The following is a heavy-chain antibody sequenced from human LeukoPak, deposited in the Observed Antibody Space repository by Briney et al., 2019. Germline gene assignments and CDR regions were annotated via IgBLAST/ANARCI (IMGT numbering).Heavy chain of an antibody. CDR3: AKGGGYSYGYYY. V-gene: IGHV3-66*01. Sequence: AGGSLILSCAASGFTVSDNYMGWVRQAPGKGLGWVSFIYSGGGTSYANSVKGRFTLSRDNSKNTLYLQMNSLRAEDTALYYCAKGGGYSYGYYYWGQGTLVTVSS. CDR2: IYSGGGT. J-gene: IGHJ4*02. CDR1: GFTVSDNY. D-gene: IGHD5-18*01.